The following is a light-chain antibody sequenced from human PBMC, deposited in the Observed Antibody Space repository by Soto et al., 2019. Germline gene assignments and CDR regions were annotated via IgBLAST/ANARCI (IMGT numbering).Light chain of an antibody. CDR3: QQYGSSSWT. CDR1: QRVSSSY. V-gene: IGKV3-20*01. J-gene: IGKJ1*01. CDR2: GAS. Sequence: EIVLTQSPGTLSLSPGERATLSCRASQRVSSSYLAWYQQTPGQAPRLLIYGASSRATGIPDRFSGSGSGTEFTLTISTLEPEDFAVYYCQQYGSSSWTFGQGTKVDIK.